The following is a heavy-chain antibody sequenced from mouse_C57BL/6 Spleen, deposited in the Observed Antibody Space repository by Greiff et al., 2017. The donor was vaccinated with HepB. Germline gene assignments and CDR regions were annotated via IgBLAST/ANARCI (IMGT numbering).Heavy chain of an antibody. CDR1: GYTFTSYW. V-gene: IGHV1-64*01. CDR3: ARLGTTVVDYYAMDY. CDR2: IHPNSGST. Sequence: QVQLQQPGAELVKPGASVKLSCKASGYTFTSYWMHWVKQRPGQGLEWIGMIHPNSGSTNYNEKFKSKATLTVDKSSSTAYMQLSSLTSEDSAVYYRARLGTTVVDYYAMDYWGQGTSVTVSS. D-gene: IGHD1-1*01. J-gene: IGHJ4*01.